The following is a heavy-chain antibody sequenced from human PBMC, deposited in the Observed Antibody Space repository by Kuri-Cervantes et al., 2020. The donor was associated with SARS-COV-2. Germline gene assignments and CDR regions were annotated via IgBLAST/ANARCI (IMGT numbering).Heavy chain of an antibody. CDR2: ISSSGSTI. CDR3: ARVAGEGPIYYYYMDV. D-gene: IGHD2-21*01. CDR1: GFTFSSYS. J-gene: IGHJ6*03. V-gene: IGHV3-48*04. Sequence: GGSLRLSCAASGFTFSSYSMNWVRQAPGKGLEWVSYISSSGSTIYYADSVKGRFTISRDNAKNSLYLQINSLRGEDTAVYFCARVAGEGPIYYYYMDVWGKGTTVTVSS.